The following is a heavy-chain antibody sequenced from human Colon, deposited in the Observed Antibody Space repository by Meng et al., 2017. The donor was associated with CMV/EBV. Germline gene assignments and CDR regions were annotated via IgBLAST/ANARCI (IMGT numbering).Heavy chain of an antibody. CDR1: GGSIRGYY. Sequence: GSLRLSCSVSGGSIRGYYWSWIRQPPGKGLEWIGYIYYSGSTNYSPSLKSRVTISVDTSKNHFSLNLTSVTAADTAVYYCARVDYSGNYDYWGQGTLVTVSS. V-gene: IGHV4-59*01. D-gene: IGHD4/OR15-4a*01. J-gene: IGHJ4*02. CDR3: ARVDYSGNYDY. CDR2: IYYSGST.